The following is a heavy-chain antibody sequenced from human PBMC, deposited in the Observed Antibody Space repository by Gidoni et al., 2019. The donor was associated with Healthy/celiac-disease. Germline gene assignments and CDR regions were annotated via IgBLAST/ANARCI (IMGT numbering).Heavy chain of an antibody. CDR3: ARDSQYYYDSSGYGGY. V-gene: IGHV1-18*01. CDR1: GYTFTSYG. CDR2: ISAYNGNT. Sequence: QVQLVQSGAEVKKPGDAVKVSCKASGYTFTSYGISWVRQAPGQGLEWMGWISAYNGNTNYAQKLQGRVTMPTDTSTSTAYMELRSLRSDDTAVYYCARDSQYYYDSSGYGGYWGQGTLVTVSS. J-gene: IGHJ4*02. D-gene: IGHD3-22*01.